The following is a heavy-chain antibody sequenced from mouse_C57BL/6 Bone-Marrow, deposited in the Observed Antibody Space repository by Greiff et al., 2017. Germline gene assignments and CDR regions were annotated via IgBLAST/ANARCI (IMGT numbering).Heavy chain of an antibody. CDR2: IYPRSGNT. D-gene: IGHD2-4*01. CDR1: GYTFTSYG. Sequence: QVQLKESGAELARPGASVKLSCKASGYTFTSYGICWVKQRTVQGLEWIGEIYPRSGNTYYNEKLKGKFTLTADKSASTAYMELRSLTSEDSAVYFCARKEIYYDYSFDYWGQGTTLTVSS. V-gene: IGHV1-81*01. J-gene: IGHJ2*01. CDR3: ARKEIYYDYSFDY.